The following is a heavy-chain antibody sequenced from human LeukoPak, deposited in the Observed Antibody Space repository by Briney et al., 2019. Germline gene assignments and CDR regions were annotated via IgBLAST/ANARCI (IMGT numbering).Heavy chain of an antibody. D-gene: IGHD4-23*01. Sequence: PGESLKISCKGSGYSFTSYWIGWVRQMPGKGLEWMGIIYPGDSDTRYSPSFQGQVTISADKSISTAYLQWSSLKASDTAMYYCARRMRLRWNHPEEAFDIWAQGTMVTVSS. CDR3: ARRMRLRWNHPEEAFDI. J-gene: IGHJ3*02. V-gene: IGHV5-51*01. CDR1: GYSFTSYW. CDR2: IYPGDSDT.